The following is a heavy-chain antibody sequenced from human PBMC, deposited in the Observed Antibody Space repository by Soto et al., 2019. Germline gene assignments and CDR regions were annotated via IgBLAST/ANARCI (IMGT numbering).Heavy chain of an antibody. CDR1: GFTFSSYG. CDR3: AKSVGFGERDIDY. J-gene: IGHJ4*02. D-gene: IGHD3-10*01. Sequence: QVQLVESGGGVVQPWRSLRLSCAASGFTFSSYGMHWVRQAPGKGLEWVAVISYDGSNKYYADSVKGRFTISRDNSKNTLYLQMNSLRAEDTAVYYCAKSVGFGERDIDYWGQGTLVTVTS. CDR2: ISYDGSNK. V-gene: IGHV3-30*18.